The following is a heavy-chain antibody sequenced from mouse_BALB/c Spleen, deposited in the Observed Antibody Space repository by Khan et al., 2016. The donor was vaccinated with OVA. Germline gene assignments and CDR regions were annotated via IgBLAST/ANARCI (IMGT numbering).Heavy chain of an antibody. CDR3: ARGNYYGYYFDY. CDR1: GYSITNNYA. J-gene: IGHJ2*01. V-gene: IGHV3-2*02. Sequence: EVQLQESGPGLVKPSQSPSLTCTVTGYSITNNYAWNWIRQFPGNKLEWMGYISYSGSTNYNPSLKSRISITRDTSKNQFFLQLNSVTTEDTATYYCARGNYYGYYFDYWGQGTTLTVSS. CDR2: ISYSGST. D-gene: IGHD1-1*01.